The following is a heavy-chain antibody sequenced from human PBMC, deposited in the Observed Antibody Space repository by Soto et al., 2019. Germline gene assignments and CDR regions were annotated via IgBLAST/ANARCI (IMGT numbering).Heavy chain of an antibody. D-gene: IGHD3-22*01. Sequence: SETLSLTCTVSGGSISSSNWWSWVRQPPGKGLEWIGEIYHSGSTNYNPSLKSRVTISVDTSKNQFSLKLSSVTAADTAVYYCARRGYSSGYLHYWGQGTLVTVSS. CDR1: GGSISSSNW. CDR2: IYHSGST. CDR3: ARRGYSSGYLHY. V-gene: IGHV4-4*02. J-gene: IGHJ4*02.